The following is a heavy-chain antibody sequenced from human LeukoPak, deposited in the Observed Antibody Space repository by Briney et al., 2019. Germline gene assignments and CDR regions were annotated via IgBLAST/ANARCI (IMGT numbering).Heavy chain of an antibody. J-gene: IGHJ5*02. CDR1: GFTFSFYS. V-gene: IGHV3-21*01. Sequence: TGGSLRLSCAASGFTFSFYSMPWVRQAPGKGLEWVSCISSSGNYIYYADSVKGRFIISRDNDKNSLHLQMNILRADDTAVYYCVRDQQPEVPTSDSSPSAWGQGTLVTVSS. CDR3: VRDQQPEVPTSDSSPSA. CDR2: ISSSGNYI. D-gene: IGHD2-2*01.